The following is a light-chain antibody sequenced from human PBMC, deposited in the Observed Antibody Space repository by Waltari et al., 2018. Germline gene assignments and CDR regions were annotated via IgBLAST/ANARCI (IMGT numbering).Light chain of an antibody. CDR2: EVF. CDR3: SSYTSSSTLL. Sequence: QSALTQPAAVSGSPGQSITITCTGPNSDIGGYNFVSWYQQHPGKAPRLMIYEVFNRPSGVSNRFSGSKSGSTASLTISGLQAEDEADYYCSSYTSSSTLLFGGGTKLAVL. J-gene: IGLJ2*01. CDR1: NSDIGGYNF. V-gene: IGLV2-14*01.